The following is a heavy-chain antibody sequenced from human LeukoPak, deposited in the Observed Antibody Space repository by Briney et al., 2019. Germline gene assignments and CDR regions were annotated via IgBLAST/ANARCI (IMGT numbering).Heavy chain of an antibody. CDR1: GYTFTSYG. D-gene: IGHD3-9*01. J-gene: IGHJ5*02. V-gene: IGHV1-18*01. CDR2: ISAYNGNT. Sequence: ASVKVSCKASGYTFTSYGISWVRQAPGQGLEWMGWISAYNGNTNYAQKLQGRVTMTTDTSTSTAYMELRSLRSDDTAVYYCARADYDILTGSKGWFDPWGQGTLVTVSS. CDR3: ARADYDILTGSKGWFDP.